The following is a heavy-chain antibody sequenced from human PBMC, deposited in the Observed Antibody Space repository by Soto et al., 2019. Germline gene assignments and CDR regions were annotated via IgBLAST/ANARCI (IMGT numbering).Heavy chain of an antibody. D-gene: IGHD6-13*01. CDR1: GGSISSNY. Sequence: NLPETLSLTCTVSGGSISSNYWTWIRQPPGKGLEWIGYVYNSGSTNYNPSLKSRVTISEDTSKSQFSLKVNSMTAADTAVYYCARYRREAVAGYTLDNWGQGILVTVSS. CDR3: ARYRREAVAGYTLDN. V-gene: IGHV4-59*01. CDR2: VYNSGST. J-gene: IGHJ4*02.